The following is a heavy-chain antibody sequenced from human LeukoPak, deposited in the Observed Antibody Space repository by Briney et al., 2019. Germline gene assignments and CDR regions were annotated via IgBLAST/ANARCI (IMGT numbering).Heavy chain of an antibody. D-gene: IGHD3-10*01. CDR3: ARHSGSGSLSRPFDP. J-gene: IGHJ5*02. CDR2: VYYTGST. CDR1: GASVTSGGFY. Sequence: PSETLSLTCSVSGASVTSGGFYWGWLLQPPGKEPEWIATVYYTGSTYYNPSLKRRVTISIDTSKNQFSLRLTSVTATDTAVYHCARHSGSGSLSRPFDPWGQGTLVTVSS. V-gene: IGHV4-39*01.